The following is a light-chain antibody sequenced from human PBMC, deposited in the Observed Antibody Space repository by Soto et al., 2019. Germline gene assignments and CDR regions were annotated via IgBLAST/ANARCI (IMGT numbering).Light chain of an antibody. Sequence: VLTQSPGTLSLSPGERATISCRASQSISSSYLAWYQHKPGQAPRLLIYGASSRATGIPHRCSGSGSGTDFTLTIRRLEPEDCGVYYCQQYGGSPPYTFGQGTRLEIK. V-gene: IGKV3-20*01. J-gene: IGKJ2*01. CDR3: QQYGGSPPYT. CDR1: QSISSSY. CDR2: GAS.